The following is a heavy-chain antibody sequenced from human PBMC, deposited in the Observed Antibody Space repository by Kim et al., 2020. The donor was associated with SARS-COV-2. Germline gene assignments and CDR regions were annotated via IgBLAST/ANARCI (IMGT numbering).Heavy chain of an antibody. CDR3: VREVASAGPFDF. J-gene: IGHJ4*02. CDR2: IYHNGNS. D-gene: IGHD6-13*01. V-gene: IGHV4-30-4*01. CDR1: GGPISRADHY. Sequence: SETLSLTCSVSGGPISRADHYWNWIRQPPGKDLEWIGYIYHNGNSFYNPSLESRLTISVDTSKNQFFLKLTSVTAADTAVYYCVREVASAGPFDFWGQGILVTVSS.